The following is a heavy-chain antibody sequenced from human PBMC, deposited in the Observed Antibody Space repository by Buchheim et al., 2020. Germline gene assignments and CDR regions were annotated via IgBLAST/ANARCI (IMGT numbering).Heavy chain of an antibody. CDR3: ARDRGSGWSYYYYGLDV. CDR1: GFTFSHYA. J-gene: IGHJ6*02. CDR2: ISYDGSTI. Sequence: QVQLVESGGGVVQPGRSLRLSCAASGFTFSHYAVHWVRQAPGKGLEWVAVISYDGSTIYYADSVKGRVTFYRDNSKNTLSLQMNSLRAEDTAVYYCARDRGSGWSYYYYGLDVWGQGTT. D-gene: IGHD6-19*01. V-gene: IGHV3-30*04.